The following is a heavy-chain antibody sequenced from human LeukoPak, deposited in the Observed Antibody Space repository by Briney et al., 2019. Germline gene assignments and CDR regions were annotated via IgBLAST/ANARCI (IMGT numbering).Heavy chain of an antibody. D-gene: IGHD3-22*01. CDR3: ARLGSGPRITMIVVEKDDAFDI. J-gene: IGHJ3*02. Sequence: PGRSLRLSCAASGFTFSSYAMHWVRQAPGKGLEWVAVISYDGSNKYYADSVKGRFTISRDNSKNTLYLQMNSLRAEDTAVYYCARLGSGPRITMIVVEKDDAFDIWGQGTMVTVSS. CDR1: GFTFSSYA. V-gene: IGHV3-30*04. CDR2: ISYDGSNK.